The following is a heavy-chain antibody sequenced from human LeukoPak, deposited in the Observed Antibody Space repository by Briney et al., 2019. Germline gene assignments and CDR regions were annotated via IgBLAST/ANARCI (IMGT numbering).Heavy chain of an antibody. CDR3: ARGRSNYYDSSGSDY. CDR2: MNPNSGNT. CDR1: GYTVTICD. J-gene: IGHJ4*02. V-gene: IGHV1-8*03. D-gene: IGHD3-22*01. Sequence: ASVKLSCKASGYTVTICDINWVRHATGQGLEWMGWMNPNSGNTGYAQKFQGRVTITRNTSISTAYMELSSLRSEDTAVYYCARGRSNYYDSSGSDYWGQGTLVTVSS.